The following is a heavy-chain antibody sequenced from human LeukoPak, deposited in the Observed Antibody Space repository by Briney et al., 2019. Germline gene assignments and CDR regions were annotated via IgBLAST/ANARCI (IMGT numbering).Heavy chain of an antibody. V-gene: IGHV5-51*01. J-gene: IGHJ5*02. CDR2: IYPGDSDT. CDR1: GYSFNSYW. CDR3: ARLPGGRYPNWFDP. Sequence: KNGESLEISCQGSGYSFNSYWIGWVRQLPGKGLEWMGIIYPGDSDTRYSPSFQGQVTISADKSISTAYLQWSSLKASDTAMYYCARLPGGRYPNWFDPWGQGTLVTVSS. D-gene: IGHD3-16*01.